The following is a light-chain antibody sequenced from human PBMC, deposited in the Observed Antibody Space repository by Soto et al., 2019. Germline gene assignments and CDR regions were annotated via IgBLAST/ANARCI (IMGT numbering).Light chain of an antibody. CDR2: GAS. CDR1: ESVFGY. V-gene: IGKV3-15*01. CDR3: QQYNNWPWT. Sequence: EVVLRQSPARLSVSLGERATLSCRASESVFGYLAWYQHKPGQAPRLLIYGASSRATGIPARFSGSGSGTEFTLTISSPQSVDFAVYSCQQYNNWPWTFGQGTKVDIK. J-gene: IGKJ1*01.